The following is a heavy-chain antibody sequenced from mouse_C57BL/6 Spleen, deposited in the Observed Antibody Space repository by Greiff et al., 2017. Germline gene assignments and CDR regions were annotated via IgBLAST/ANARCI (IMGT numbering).Heavy chain of an antibody. D-gene: IGHD2-4*01. CDR2: IDPENGDT. Sequence: VQLQQSGAELVRPGASVKLSCTASGFNIKDDYMHWVKQRPEQGLEWIGWIDPENGDTEYASKFQGKATITADTSSNTAYLQLSSLTSEDTAVYYCTRDYDRFADWGQGTLVTVSA. V-gene: IGHV14-4*01. CDR3: TRDYDRFAD. J-gene: IGHJ3*01. CDR1: GFNIKDDY.